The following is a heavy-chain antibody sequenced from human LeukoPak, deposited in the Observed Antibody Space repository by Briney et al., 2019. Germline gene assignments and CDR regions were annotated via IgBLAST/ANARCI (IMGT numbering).Heavy chain of an antibody. Sequence: SETLSLTCTVSGVSISNHYLNWIRQPPGKGLEWIGYIYYVGTTNSNPYLKSRVTISVDTSKNQFSLKLSSVAAADTAVYYCARGKNPLEVSLGYWGQGTLVTVSS. J-gene: IGHJ4*02. D-gene: IGHD7-27*01. V-gene: IGHV4-59*11. CDR1: GVSISNHY. CDR3: ARGKNPLEVSLGY. CDR2: IYYVGTT.